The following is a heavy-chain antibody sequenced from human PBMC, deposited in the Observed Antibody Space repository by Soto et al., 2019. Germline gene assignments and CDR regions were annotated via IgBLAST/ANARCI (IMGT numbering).Heavy chain of an antibody. CDR2: IIPILGIA. Sequence: QVQLVQSGAAVKKPGSSVKVSCKASGGTFSSYTISWVRQAPGQGLEWMGRIIPILGIANYAQKFQGRVTITADKSTSTAYMELSSLRSEDTAVYYCARDGETLQHDYWGQGTLVTVSS. CDR3: ARDGETLQHDY. J-gene: IGHJ4*02. V-gene: IGHV1-69*08. CDR1: GGTFSSYT. D-gene: IGHD3-10*01.